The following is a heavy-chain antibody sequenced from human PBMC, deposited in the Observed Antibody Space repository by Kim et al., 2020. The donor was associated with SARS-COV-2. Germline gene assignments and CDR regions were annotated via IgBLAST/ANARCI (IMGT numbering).Heavy chain of an antibody. J-gene: IGHJ4*02. Sequence: GSMRLSCAASGFTFSSFPMNWVRQAPGKGLEWVSSIGSSGSKTYYADSLKGRFTISRDNAKNSLYLQMNSLRVEDTAVYYCVSQRRDWGQGTLVTVSS. CDR1: GFTFSSFP. CDR3: VSQRRD. V-gene: IGHV3-21*01. CDR2: IGSSGSKT.